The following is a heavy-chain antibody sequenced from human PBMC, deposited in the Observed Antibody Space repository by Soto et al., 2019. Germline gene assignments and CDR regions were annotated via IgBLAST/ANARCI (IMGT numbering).Heavy chain of an antibody. D-gene: IGHD2-2*01. CDR2: INPNSGGT. Sequence: ASVKVSCKASGYTFTGYYMHWVRQAPGQGLEWMGWINPNSGGTNYAQKFQGWVTMTRDTSISTAYMELSRLRSDDTAVYYCARGEYQLLDYYYYGMDVWGRGTTVTVSS. J-gene: IGHJ6*02. CDR3: ARGEYQLLDYYYYGMDV. CDR1: GYTFTGYY. V-gene: IGHV1-2*04.